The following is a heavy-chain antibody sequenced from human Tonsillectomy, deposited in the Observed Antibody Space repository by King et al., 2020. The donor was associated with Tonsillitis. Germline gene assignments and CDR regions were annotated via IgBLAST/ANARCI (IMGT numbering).Heavy chain of an antibody. CDR2: INSDGSST. V-gene: IGHV3-74*01. J-gene: IGHJ3*02. Sequence: VQLVESGGGLVQPGGSLRLSCAASGFTFSSYWMHWVRQAPGKGLVWVSRINSDGSSTGYADYVKGRFTITRDNAKNTVYLQMKSLSAEDTAVYYCARAPVTYNWGDGGFDIWGQGTMVTVSS. D-gene: IGHD1-1*01. CDR1: GFTFSSYW. CDR3: ARAPVTYNWGDGGFDI.